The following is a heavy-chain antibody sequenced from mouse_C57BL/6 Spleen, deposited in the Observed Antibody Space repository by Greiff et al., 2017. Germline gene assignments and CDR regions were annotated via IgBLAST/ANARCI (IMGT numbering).Heavy chain of an antibody. CDR1: GYAFSSSW. CDR3: ARSDGYYPYLDY. Sequence: QVQLQQSGPELVKPGASVKISCKASGYAFSSSWMNWVKQRPGKGLEGIGRIYPGDGDTNYNGKFKGKATLTADKSASTAYMQLSSLTSEDSAVYFCARSDGYYPYLDYWGQGTTLTVSS. V-gene: IGHV1-82*01. D-gene: IGHD2-3*01. CDR2: IYPGDGDT. J-gene: IGHJ2*01.